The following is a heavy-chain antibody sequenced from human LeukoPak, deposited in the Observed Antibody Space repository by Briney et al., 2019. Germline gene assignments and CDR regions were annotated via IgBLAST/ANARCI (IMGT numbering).Heavy chain of an antibody. CDR3: ASSYGSGSYYLY. CDR1: GFTFSSYS. Sequence: GGSLRLSCAASGFTFSSYSMNWVRQAPVKELEWVSYISSSSSTIYYADSVKGRFTISRDNAKNSLYLQMNSLRAEDTAVYYCASSYGSGSYYLYWGQGTLVTVSS. J-gene: IGHJ4*02. D-gene: IGHD3-10*01. V-gene: IGHV3-48*01. CDR2: ISSSSSTI.